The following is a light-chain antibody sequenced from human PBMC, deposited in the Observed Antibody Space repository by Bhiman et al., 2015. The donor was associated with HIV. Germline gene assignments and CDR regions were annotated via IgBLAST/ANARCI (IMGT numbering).Light chain of an antibody. CDR3: QSRDSSSSRV. Sequence: QSVLAQPPSVSGAPGQRVTISCTGSSSNIGADFDVNWYQQLPGTVPKLLIYDNNNRPSGVPDRFSGSNSGNTASLTITGAQAEDEADYYCQSRDSSSSRVFGGGTKLTVL. CDR2: DNN. V-gene: IGLV1-40*01. J-gene: IGLJ3*02. CDR1: SSNIGADFD.